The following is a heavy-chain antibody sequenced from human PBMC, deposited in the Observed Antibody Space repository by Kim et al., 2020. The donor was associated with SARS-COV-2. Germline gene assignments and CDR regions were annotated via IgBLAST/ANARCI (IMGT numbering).Heavy chain of an antibody. J-gene: IGHJ1*01. Sequence: AAPMKGRLTISRDDPKNTMYLQMNSLKTEDTAVYYCTTDSYDSSGYCRHWGQGTLVTVSS. V-gene: IGHV3-15*01. D-gene: IGHD3-22*01. CDR3: TTDSYDSSGYCRH.